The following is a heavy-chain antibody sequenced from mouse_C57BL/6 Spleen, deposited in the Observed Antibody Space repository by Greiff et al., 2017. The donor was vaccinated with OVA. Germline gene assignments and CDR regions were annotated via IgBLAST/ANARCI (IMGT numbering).Heavy chain of an antibody. J-gene: IGHJ1*03. CDR1: GYAFSSYW. Sequence: VKLLESGAELVKPGASVKISCKASGYAFSSYWMNWVKQRPGKGLEWIGQIYPGDGDTNYNGKFKGKATLTAAKSSSTAYMQLSSLTSEDSAVYFCARITTVVDWYFDVWGTGTTVTVSS. D-gene: IGHD1-1*01. V-gene: IGHV1-80*01. CDR2: IYPGDGDT. CDR3: ARITTVVDWYFDV.